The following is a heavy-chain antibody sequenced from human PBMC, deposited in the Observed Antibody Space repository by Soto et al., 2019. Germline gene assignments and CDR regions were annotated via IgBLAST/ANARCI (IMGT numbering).Heavy chain of an antibody. V-gene: IGHV5-51*01. Sequence: GESLKISCKGSGYSFPSQWIGWVRQTPGKGLEWMGSIYPADSDTRYSPSFQGQVTISADKSIRTAYLQWGSLKASETAMYYCARLYCTNSTCYSWFDPWGQGTLVTVSS. D-gene: IGHD2-2*01. CDR2: IYPADSDT. J-gene: IGHJ5*02. CDR1: GYSFPSQW. CDR3: ARLYCTNSTCYSWFDP.